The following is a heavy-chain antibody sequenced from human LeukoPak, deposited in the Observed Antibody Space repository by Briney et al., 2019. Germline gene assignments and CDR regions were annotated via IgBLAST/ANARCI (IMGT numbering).Heavy chain of an antibody. D-gene: IGHD3-10*01. V-gene: IGHV4-34*01. J-gene: IGHJ4*02. CDR1: GGSFSGYY. CDR3: ARERNYYGSGRLDY. CDR2: INHSGST. Sequence: SETLSLTCAVYGGSFSGYYWSWIRQPPGKGLEWIGEINHSGSTNYNPSLKSRVTISVDTSKNRFSLKLSSVTAADTAVYYCARERNYYGSGRLDYWGQGTLVTVSS.